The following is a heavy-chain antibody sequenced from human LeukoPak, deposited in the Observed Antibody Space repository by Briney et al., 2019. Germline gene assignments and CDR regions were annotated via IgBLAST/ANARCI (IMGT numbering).Heavy chain of an antibody. Sequence: GGSLRLSCAASGFTFSSYWMHWVRQAPGKGLVWVSRIKSDGSSTNYADSVKGRFTVSRDNAKNTLYLQMNSLRAEDTAVYYCAKASLMTFFDYWGQGTLVTVSS. CDR3: AKASLMTFFDY. CDR1: GFTFSSYW. CDR2: IKSDGSST. D-gene: IGHD3-16*01. J-gene: IGHJ4*02. V-gene: IGHV3-74*01.